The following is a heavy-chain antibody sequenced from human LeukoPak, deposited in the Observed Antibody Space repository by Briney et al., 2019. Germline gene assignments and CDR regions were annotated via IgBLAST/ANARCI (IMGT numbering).Heavy chain of an antibody. CDR2: ISGSGDST. Sequence: GGSLRLSCAASGFTFSSYAMSWVRQAPGKGLEWVSAISGSGDSTYYADSVKGRFTISRDNSKNTLYLQMSSLRADDTAMYYCARRYGMDVWGQGTTVTVSS. V-gene: IGHV3-23*01. CDR1: GFTFSSYA. CDR3: ARRYGMDV. J-gene: IGHJ6*02.